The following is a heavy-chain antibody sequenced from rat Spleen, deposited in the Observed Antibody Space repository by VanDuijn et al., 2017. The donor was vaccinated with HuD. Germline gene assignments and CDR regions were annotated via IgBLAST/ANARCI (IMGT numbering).Heavy chain of an antibody. Sequence: EVQLQESGPGLVKPSQSLSLTCSVTGYSITSTYRWNWIRKFPGNKLEWMGYINSAGSTNYNPSLKSRISITRDTSKNQFFLQVNSVTTEDTATYYCARDNNYVNVMDAWGQGASVTVSS. CDR2: INSAGST. J-gene: IGHJ4*01. CDR1: GYSITSTYR. D-gene: IGHD1-10*01. V-gene: IGHV3-3*01. CDR3: ARDNNYVNVMDA.